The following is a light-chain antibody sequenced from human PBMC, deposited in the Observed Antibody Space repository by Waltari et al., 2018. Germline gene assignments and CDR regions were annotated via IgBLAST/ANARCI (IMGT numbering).Light chain of an antibody. Sequence: SSELTQDPAVSVAVGQTVRIPCQGDRIRRYYGSWYQQNPGQAPVLVLYGKNNRPSAIPNRFSGSSSGDTASLTITGAQAEDEAAYYCNSRDSSGLVVFGGGTKLTVL. J-gene: IGLJ2*01. CDR3: NSRDSSGLVV. CDR2: GKN. V-gene: IGLV3-19*01. CDR1: RIRRYY.